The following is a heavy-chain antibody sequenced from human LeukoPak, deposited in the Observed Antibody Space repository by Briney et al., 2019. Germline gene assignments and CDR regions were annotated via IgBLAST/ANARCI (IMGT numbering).Heavy chain of an antibody. CDR1: GGTFNSHV. V-gene: IGHV1-69*13. CDR3: ASPGHTAHPRQFDY. D-gene: IGHD5-18*01. CDR2: IIPVFGTA. Sequence: GASVKVSCKASGGTFNSHVISWVRQAPGQGLEWMGGIIPVFGTANYAQKFQGRVTITADESTSTAYMELSSLRSEDTAVYYCASPGHTAHPRQFDYWGQGTLVTVSS. J-gene: IGHJ4*02.